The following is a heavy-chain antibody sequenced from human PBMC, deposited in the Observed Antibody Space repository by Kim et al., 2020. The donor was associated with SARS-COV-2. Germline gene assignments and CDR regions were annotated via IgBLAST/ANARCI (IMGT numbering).Heavy chain of an antibody. V-gene: IGHV4-39*01. CDR3: ARAGTGQLLFSLFPNWFDP. J-gene: IGHJ5*02. CDR2: IYYSGST. D-gene: IGHD2-2*01. Sequence: SETLSPTCTVSGGSISSSSYYWGWIRQPPGKGLEWIGSIYYSGSTYYNPSLKSRVTISVDTSKNQFSLKLSSVTAADTAVYYCARAGTGQLLFSLFPNWFDPWGQGTLVTVSS. CDR1: GGSISSSSYY.